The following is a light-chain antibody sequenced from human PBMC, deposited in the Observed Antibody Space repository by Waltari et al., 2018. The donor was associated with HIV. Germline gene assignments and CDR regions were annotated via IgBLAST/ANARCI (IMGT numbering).Light chain of an antibody. J-gene: IGKJ2*01. V-gene: IGKV3-15*01. Sequence: EIVMTQSPATLSVSPGARATLSCRASQSFSSDLAWYQHKPGQAPRLLIYGASTRAAGIPARFSGSGSGTEFTLTISSLQSEDFAVYYCQQYNNWPLSFGQGTKLEIK. CDR1: QSFSSD. CDR2: GAS. CDR3: QQYNNWPLS.